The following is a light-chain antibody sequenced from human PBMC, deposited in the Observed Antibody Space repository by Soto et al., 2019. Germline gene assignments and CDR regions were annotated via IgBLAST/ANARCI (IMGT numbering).Light chain of an antibody. Sequence: EIVLTQSPGTLSLSPGERATLSCRASQNVSSNYLTWYQQKPGQAPRLLIYGASSRATGIPVKFSGSGSGTDFTLTISRLEPEDFAVYYCQQYGSSPRTFGQGTKVEIK. CDR3: QQYGSSPRT. V-gene: IGKV3-20*01. J-gene: IGKJ1*01. CDR2: GAS. CDR1: QNVSSNY.